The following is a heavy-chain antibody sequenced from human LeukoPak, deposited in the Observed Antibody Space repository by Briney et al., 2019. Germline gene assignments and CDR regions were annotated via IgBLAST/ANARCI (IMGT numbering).Heavy chain of an antibody. Sequence: SETLSLTCTVSGGSISSSSYYWGWIRQPPGQGLEWIGSIYYSGSTYYNPSLKSRVTISVDTSKNQFSLKLSSVTAADTAVYYCASPSVAGRVRDYYGMDVWGQGTTVTVSS. D-gene: IGHD6-19*01. J-gene: IGHJ6*02. V-gene: IGHV4-39*01. CDR2: IYYSGST. CDR3: ASPSVAGRVRDYYGMDV. CDR1: GGSISSSSYY.